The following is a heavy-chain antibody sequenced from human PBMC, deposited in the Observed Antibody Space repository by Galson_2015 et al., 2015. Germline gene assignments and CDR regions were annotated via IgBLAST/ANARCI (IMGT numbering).Heavy chain of an antibody. CDR3: ARLGRATGTDAFDI. CDR2: ISSSGGTI. J-gene: IGHJ3*02. D-gene: IGHD1-1*01. Sequence: SLRLSCAASGFTFSSYEMNWVRQAPGKGLEWVSYISSSGGTIYYGDSVKGRFTVSRDNAKNSLYLQMNSLTAEDTAVYYCARLGRATGTDAFDIWGQGTMVTVSS. CDR1: GFTFSSYE. V-gene: IGHV3-48*03.